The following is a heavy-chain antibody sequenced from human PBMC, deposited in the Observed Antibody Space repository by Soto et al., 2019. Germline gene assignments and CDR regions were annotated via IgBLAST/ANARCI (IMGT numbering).Heavy chain of an antibody. CDR2: ISAYNGNT. CDR1: GYTFTSYG. Sequence: ASVKVSCKDSGYTFTSYGISWVRQAPGQGLEWMGWISAYNGNTNYAQKLQGRVTMTTDTSTSTAYMELRSLRSDDTAVYYCARDGVMGVWFGELLPPHYYYGMDVWGQGTTVTVSS. D-gene: IGHD3-10*01. V-gene: IGHV1-18*04. CDR3: ARDGVMGVWFGELLPPHYYYGMDV. J-gene: IGHJ6*02.